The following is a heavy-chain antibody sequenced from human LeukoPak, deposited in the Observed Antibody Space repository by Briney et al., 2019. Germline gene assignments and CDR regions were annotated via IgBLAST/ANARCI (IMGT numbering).Heavy chain of an antibody. Sequence: GGSLRLSCAASGFTFSSYWMHWVRQAPGKGLVWVSRINSDGSSTSYADSVKGRFTISRDNAKNTLYLQMNSLRAEDTAVYYCASVAVAGTVYYYGMDVWGQGTTVTVSS. CDR3: ASVAVAGTVYYYGMDV. D-gene: IGHD6-19*01. J-gene: IGHJ6*02. CDR2: INSDGSST. V-gene: IGHV3-74*01. CDR1: GFTFSSYW.